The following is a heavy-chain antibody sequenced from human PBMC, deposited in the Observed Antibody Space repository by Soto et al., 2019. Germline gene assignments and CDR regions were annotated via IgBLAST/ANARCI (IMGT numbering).Heavy chain of an antibody. D-gene: IGHD3-10*01. CDR1: GFTFSSYW. CDR2: IKQDGSEK. Sequence: GGSLRLSCAASGFTFSSYWMSWVRQAPGKGLEWVANIKQDGSEKYYVDSVKGRFTISRDNAKNSLYLQMNSLRAEDTAVYYCARDPMVRGALGNFDYWGQGTLVTVSS. CDR3: ARDPMVRGALGNFDY. J-gene: IGHJ4*02. V-gene: IGHV3-7*01.